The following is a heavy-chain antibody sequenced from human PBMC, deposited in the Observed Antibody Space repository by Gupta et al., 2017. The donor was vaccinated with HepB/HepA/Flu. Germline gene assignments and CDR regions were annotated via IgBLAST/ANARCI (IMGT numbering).Heavy chain of an antibody. V-gene: IGHV3-73*01. CDR2: IRVQSNNYAT. J-gene: IGHJ6*02. Sequence: VQPGGSLKLSCAASGFTFSDFAFHWVRQAPGKGLEWVGRIRVQSNNYATSFGASVKGRFSISRDDLKSVAYLQMSSLKSDDTATYYCARQEGFGVDVWGQGTTVTVSS. CDR3: ARQEGFGVDV. CDR1: GFTFSDFA.